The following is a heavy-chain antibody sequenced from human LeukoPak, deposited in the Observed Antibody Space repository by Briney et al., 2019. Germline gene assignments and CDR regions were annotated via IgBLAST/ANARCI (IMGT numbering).Heavy chain of an antibody. CDR2: IYWNDDN. J-gene: IGHJ5*02. CDR1: GFSLSTSGVG. Sequence: SGPTLVNPTQTLTLTCTFSGFSLSTSGVGVGWIRQPPGKALEWLALIYWNDDNRYSPSLKSRLTITKDTSKNQVVLTMTNMDPVDTATYYCAHIPNYVWGSYRFDWFDPWGQGTLVSVSS. D-gene: IGHD3-16*02. CDR3: AHIPNYVWGSYRFDWFDP. V-gene: IGHV2-5*01.